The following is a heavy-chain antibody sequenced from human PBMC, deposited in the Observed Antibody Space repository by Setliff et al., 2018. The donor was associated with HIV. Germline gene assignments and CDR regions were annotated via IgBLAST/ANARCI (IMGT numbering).Heavy chain of an antibody. Sequence: ASVKVSCKASGYTFTTYGISWVRQAPGHGLEWMGWISPNFGHTKYAQKFLDRVTMTIDTATSRAYMELRSLRSEDTAVYYCARDGRPVWRWLHARRAFDIWGQGTMVTVSS. D-gene: IGHD5-12*01. CDR2: ISPNFGHT. CDR1: GYTFTTYG. CDR3: ARDGRPVWRWLHARRAFDI. V-gene: IGHV1-18*04. J-gene: IGHJ3*02.